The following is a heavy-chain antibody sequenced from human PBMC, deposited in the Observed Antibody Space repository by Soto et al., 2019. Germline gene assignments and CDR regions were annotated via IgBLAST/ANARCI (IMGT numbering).Heavy chain of an antibody. CDR1: GFTFSSYS. J-gene: IGHJ3*02. Sequence: EVQLVESGGGLVQPGGSLRLSCAASGFTFSSYSMNWVRQAPGKGLEWVSYISSSSSTIYYADSVKGRFTISRDNAKNXLYXXXXXXXXXXXXXXXXXXXXXXXXXXXXXXXXXEYAFDIWGQGTMVTVSS. CDR2: ISSSSSTI. V-gene: IGHV3-48*01. CDR3: XXXXXXXXXXXXXXXXXEYAFDI.